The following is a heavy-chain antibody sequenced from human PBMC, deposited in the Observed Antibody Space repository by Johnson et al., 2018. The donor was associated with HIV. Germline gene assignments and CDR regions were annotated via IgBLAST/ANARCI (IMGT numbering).Heavy chain of an antibody. CDR2: IYSGGST. V-gene: IGHV3-53*01. J-gene: IGHJ3*02. Sequence: EVQLVESGGGLIQPGGSLRLSCAASGFTVSSNYMSWVRQAPGKGLEWVSVIYSGGSTYYADSVKGSFTLSSDNSKNTLYLQMNSLRAEDTAVYYCARDVAATMIVVGGAYDAFDIWGQGTMVTVSS. CDR3: ARDVAATMIVVGGAYDAFDI. CDR1: GFTVSSNY. D-gene: IGHD3-22*01.